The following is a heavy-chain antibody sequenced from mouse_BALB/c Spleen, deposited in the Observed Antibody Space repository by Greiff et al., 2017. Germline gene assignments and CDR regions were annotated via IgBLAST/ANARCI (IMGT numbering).Heavy chain of an antibody. CDR3: AMDYDYYYAMDY. J-gene: IGHJ4*01. CDR1: GYTFTSYW. D-gene: IGHD2-4*01. CDR2: INPSNGRT. Sequence: VQLQQPGAELVKPGASVKLSCKASGYTFTSYWMHWVKQRPGQGLEWIGEINPSNGRTNYNEKFKSKATLTVDKSSSTAYMQLSSLTSEDSAVYYCAMDYDYYYAMDYWGQGTSVTVSS. V-gene: IGHV1S81*02.